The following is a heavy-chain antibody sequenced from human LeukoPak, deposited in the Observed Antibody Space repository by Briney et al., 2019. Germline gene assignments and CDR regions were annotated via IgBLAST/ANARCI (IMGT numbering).Heavy chain of an antibody. CDR2: ISSSGSTI. J-gene: IGHJ4*02. V-gene: IGHV3-48*04. CDR1: GFTFSRYS. CDR3: ARRGSYSFYFDY. Sequence: GGSLRLPCAASGFTFSRYSMNWARQAPGKGLEWVSYISSSGSTIYYADSVKGRFTISRDNAKNSLYLQMNSLRAEDTAVYYCARRGSYSFYFDYWGQGTLVTVSS. D-gene: IGHD1-26*01.